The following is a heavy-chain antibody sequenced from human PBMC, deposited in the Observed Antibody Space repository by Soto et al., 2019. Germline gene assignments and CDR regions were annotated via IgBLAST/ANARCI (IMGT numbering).Heavy chain of an antibody. CDR2: ISYDGSKK. CDR3: ARDWGYDILTGYYTDY. D-gene: IGHD3-9*01. J-gene: IGHJ4*02. V-gene: IGHV3-30*03. CDR1: GFTFSSYG. Sequence: PGGSLRLSCAASGFTFSSYGIHWVRQAPGKGLEWVAVISYDGSKKYYADSVKGRFTISRDNSKNTLYLQMNSLRAEDTALYYCARDWGYDILTGYYTDYWGQGTLVTVSS.